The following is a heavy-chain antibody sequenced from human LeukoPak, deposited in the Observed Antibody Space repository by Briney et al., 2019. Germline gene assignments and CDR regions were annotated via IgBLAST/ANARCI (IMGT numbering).Heavy chain of an antibody. V-gene: IGHV1-69*05. CDR3: ARGETTYYYDSSGYYYPD. J-gene: IGHJ4*02. CDR2: IIPIFGTA. Sequence: SVKVSCKASGGTFSSYAISWVRQAPGQGLEWMGGIIPIFGTANYAQKFQGRVTMTRNTSISTAYMELSSLRSEDTAVYYCARGETTYYYDSSGYYYPDWGQGTLVTVSS. D-gene: IGHD3-22*01. CDR1: GGTFSSYA.